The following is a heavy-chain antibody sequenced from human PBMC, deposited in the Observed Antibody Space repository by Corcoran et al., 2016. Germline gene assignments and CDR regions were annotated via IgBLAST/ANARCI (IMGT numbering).Heavy chain of an antibody. CDR3: AARITMIDADAFDI. D-gene: IGHD3-22*01. J-gene: IGHJ3*02. Sequence: QVQLVQSGAEVKKPGSSVKVSCKASGGTFSSYAISWVRQAPGQGLEWMGGIIPIFGTANYATKLQGRVTITADESTSTAYMELSSLRSEDTAVYYCAARITMIDADAFDIWGQGTMVTVSS. CDR1: GGTFSSYA. V-gene: IGHV1-69*01. CDR2: IIPIFGTA.